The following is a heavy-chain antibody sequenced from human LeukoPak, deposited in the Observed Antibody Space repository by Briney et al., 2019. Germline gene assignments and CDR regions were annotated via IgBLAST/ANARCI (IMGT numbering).Heavy chain of an antibody. J-gene: IGHJ5*02. CDR3: ARVLAAAGNNWFDP. D-gene: IGHD6-13*01. Sequence: SETLSLTCAVSGGSITSGGYSWSWIRQLPGKGLEWIAYMYYSGPTYYNPSLKSRVTISVDTSKNQFSLKLSSVTAADTAVYYCARVLAAAGNNWFDPWGQGMLVTVSS. V-gene: IGHV4-30-4*07. CDR2: MYYSGPT. CDR1: GGSITSGGYS.